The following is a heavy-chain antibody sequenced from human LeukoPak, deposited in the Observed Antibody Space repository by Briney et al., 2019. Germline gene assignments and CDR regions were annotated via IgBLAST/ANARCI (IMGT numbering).Heavy chain of an antibody. V-gene: IGHV3-21*01. D-gene: IGHD6-19*01. CDR1: GFTFSSYS. J-gene: IGHJ4*02. Sequence: GSLRLSCAASGFTFSSYSMNWVRQAPGKGLEWVSSIGISSSYIYYADSVKGRFTISRDNAKNSVYLQMNSLRADDTAVYYCAVGYSSGWSHYWGQGTLVTVSS. CDR2: IGISSSYI. CDR3: AVGYSSGWSHY.